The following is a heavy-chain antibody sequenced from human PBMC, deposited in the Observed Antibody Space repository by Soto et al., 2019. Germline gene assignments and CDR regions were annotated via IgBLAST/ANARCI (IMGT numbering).Heavy chain of an antibody. CDR1: GGSFSGYY. Sequence: ETLSLTCAVYGGSFSGYYWSWVRQAPGKGLEWVSGISDSGGSTYYADSVKGRFTISRDNSKNTLYLQMNSLRAEDTAVYYCAKGTYYYGSAPYYFDYWGQGTLVTVSS. J-gene: IGHJ4*02. CDR2: ISDSGGST. V-gene: IGHV3-23*01. CDR3: AKGTYYYGSAPYYFDY. D-gene: IGHD3-10*01.